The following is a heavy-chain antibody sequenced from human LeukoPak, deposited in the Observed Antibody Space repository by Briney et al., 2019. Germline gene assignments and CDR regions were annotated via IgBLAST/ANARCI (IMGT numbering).Heavy chain of an antibody. D-gene: IGHD3-22*01. CDR2: EDGEA. CDR1: GYTLSELS. V-gene: IGHV1-24*01. Sequence: ASVKVSCKVSGYTLSELSIHWVRQAPGKGLEWMGGEDGEAIYAQKFQGRVTMTEDTSTDTAYMDLSGLISEDTAVYYCASIDLDSWGQGTLVTVSS. CDR3: ASIDLDS. J-gene: IGHJ4*02.